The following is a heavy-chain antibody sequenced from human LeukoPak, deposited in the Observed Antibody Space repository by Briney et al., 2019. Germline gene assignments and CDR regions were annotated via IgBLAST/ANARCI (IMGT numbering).Heavy chain of an antibody. J-gene: IGHJ3*01. CDR2: IYISGDRR. CDR3: TKDVSNFIGASDA. CDR1: GFAFSSDA. D-gene: IGHD2-8*01. V-gene: IGHV3-23*01. Sequence: PGGSLRLSCAASGFAFSSDAMTWVRQTPGKGLEWVSTIYISGDRRNYADSVKGRFTISRDNSRNTLYLQVNSLRVEDTAIYYCTKDVSNFIGASDAWGQGTMVTVSS.